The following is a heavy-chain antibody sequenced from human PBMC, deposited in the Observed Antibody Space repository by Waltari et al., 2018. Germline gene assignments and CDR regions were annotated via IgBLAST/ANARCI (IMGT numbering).Heavy chain of an antibody. D-gene: IGHD6-6*01. CDR2: ITGSGGST. V-gene: IGHV3-23*01. Sequence: EVQLLESGGGLVQPGGSLRLSCAASGFTFSSYAMSWVRQAPGKGLEGVSDITGSGGSTNYAESVKGRFTISRDNSKNTLYLQMNSLRAEDTAIYYCAKDAYESNSFYYYYYYMDVWGKGTTVTVSS. CDR1: GFTFSSYA. J-gene: IGHJ6*03. CDR3: AKDAYESNSFYYYYYYMDV.